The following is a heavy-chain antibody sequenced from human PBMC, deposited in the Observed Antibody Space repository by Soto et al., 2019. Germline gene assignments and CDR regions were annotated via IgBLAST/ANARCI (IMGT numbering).Heavy chain of an antibody. J-gene: IGHJ5*02. CDR2: VSFAGSNK. D-gene: IGHD1-20*01. CDR1: GFTFSTHA. V-gene: IGHV3-30-3*01. Sequence: QVQLVESGGGVVQPGRSLRLSCAASGFTFSTHAMHWVRQAPGKGLECVAIVSFAGSNKYYADSVQGRFTISSDNSKNPFYLQMSGLTPEDTAVYYCERVPPGITTTGGGRIDRWGQGTLVTVSS. CDR3: ERVPPGITTTGGGRIDR.